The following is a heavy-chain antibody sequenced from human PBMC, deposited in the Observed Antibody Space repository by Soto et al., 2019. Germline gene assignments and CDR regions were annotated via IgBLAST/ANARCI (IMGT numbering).Heavy chain of an antibody. CDR3: AREGSSSVVYYYYYMDV. V-gene: IGHV3-74*01. J-gene: IGHJ6*03. CDR2: INSDGSST. CDR1: GFTFSSYW. Sequence: EVQLVESGGGLVQPGGSLRLSCAASGFTFSSYWMHWVRQAPGKGLVWVSRINSDGSSTSYADSVKGRFTISRDNANNTLYLQMNSPRAEDTAVYYCAREGSSSVVYYYYYMDVWGKGTTVTVSS. D-gene: IGHD6-6*01.